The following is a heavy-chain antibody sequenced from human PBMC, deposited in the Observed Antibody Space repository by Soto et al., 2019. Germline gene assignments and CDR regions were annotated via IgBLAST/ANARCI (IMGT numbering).Heavy chain of an antibody. CDR3: VRQGFGRLHGLVDV. D-gene: IGHD3-10*01. CDR2: IDSNGGT. Sequence: SETLYLNCTVYDNSRSSHKCRCIRQPPGRRLEWIGYIDSNGGTSYNPSLQSRVTISIDTSTKQFSLKLSSVTAADTAVYYCVRQGFGRLHGLVDVWGQGTTVT. J-gene: IGHJ6*02. V-gene: IGHV4-59*08. CDR1: DNSRSSHK.